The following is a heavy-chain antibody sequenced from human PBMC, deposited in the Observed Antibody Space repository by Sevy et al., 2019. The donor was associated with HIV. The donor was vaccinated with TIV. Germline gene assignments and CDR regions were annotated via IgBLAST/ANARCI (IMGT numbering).Heavy chain of an antibody. Sequence: GESLKISCAASGFTFSSYSMNWVRHAPGKGLEWVSSSSRSSSYIYYADSVKGRFTISRDNAKNSLYLQTNSLRAEDTAVYYCAIAYDYYDSSGYYLYWGQGTLVTVSS. CDR2: SSRSSSYI. V-gene: IGHV3-21*01. D-gene: IGHD3-22*01. J-gene: IGHJ4*02. CDR1: GFTFSSYS. CDR3: AIAYDYYDSSGYYLY.